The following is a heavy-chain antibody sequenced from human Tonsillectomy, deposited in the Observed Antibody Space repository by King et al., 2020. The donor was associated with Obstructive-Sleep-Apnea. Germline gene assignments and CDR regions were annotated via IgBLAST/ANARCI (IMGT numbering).Heavy chain of an antibody. CDR3: ARGHYDILTGYYNEGWFDP. CDR1: GGSISSGDYY. Sequence: QLQESGPGLVKPSQTLSLTCTVSGGSISSGDYYWRWIRQPPGKGLEWIGYIYYSGSTYYNPSLKSRVTISVDTPKNQFSRKLSSVTAADTAVYYCARGHYDILTGYYNEGWFDPWGQGTLVTVSS. V-gene: IGHV4-30-4*01. J-gene: IGHJ5*02. CDR2: IYYSGST. D-gene: IGHD3-9*01.